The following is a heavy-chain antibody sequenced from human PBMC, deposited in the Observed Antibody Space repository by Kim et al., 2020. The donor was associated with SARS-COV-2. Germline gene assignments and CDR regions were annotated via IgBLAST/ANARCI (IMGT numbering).Heavy chain of an antibody. D-gene: IGHD2-15*01. V-gene: IGHV3-30*18. Sequence: GGSLRLSCTASGFTFSNYGMHWVRQAPGKGLEWVTVISYDGTYKYYADSVKGRFTISGDNSRNTLYLQMSSLRVEDTAVYYCTKAPAPHYYYYMDVWGKGTTVTVSS. CDR2: ISYDGTYK. CDR3: TKAPAPHYYYYMDV. CDR1: GFTFSNYG. J-gene: IGHJ6*03.